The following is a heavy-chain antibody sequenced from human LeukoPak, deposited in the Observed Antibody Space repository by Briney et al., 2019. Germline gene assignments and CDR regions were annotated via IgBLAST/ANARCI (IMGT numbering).Heavy chain of an antibody. CDR2: IDHTGST. CDR3: ARDLSNVVVTAIQEDDAFDI. V-gene: IGHV4-59*01. J-gene: IGHJ3*02. CDR1: DDSITIYY. D-gene: IGHD2-21*02. Sequence: SETLSLTCTVSDDSITIYYWTWIRQPPGKGLEWIGYIDHTGSTNYNPSLNSRVTISRDTSKNHFSLELSSVTAEDTAVYYCARDLSNVVVTAIQEDDAFDIWGQGTMVTVSS.